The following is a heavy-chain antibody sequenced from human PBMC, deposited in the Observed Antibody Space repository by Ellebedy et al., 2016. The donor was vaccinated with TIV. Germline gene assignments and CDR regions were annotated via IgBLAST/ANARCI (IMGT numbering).Heavy chain of an antibody. J-gene: IGHJ4*02. Sequence: PGGSLRLSCAASGFTLNSYSINWVRQAPGKGLEWLSYFSSGGSTIYYADSVKGRFTISRDNAKNSLYLQMNSLRAEDTAVYYCARDQGVWWLLDYWGQGTLVTVSS. D-gene: IGHD3-16*01. CDR1: GFTLNSYS. CDR3: ARDQGVWWLLDY. V-gene: IGHV3-48*04. CDR2: FSSGGSTI.